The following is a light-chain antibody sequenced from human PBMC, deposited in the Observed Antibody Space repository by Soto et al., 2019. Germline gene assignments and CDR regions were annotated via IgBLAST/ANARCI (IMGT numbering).Light chain of an antibody. J-gene: IGKJ4*01. CDR3: LQHNSYPQVT. Sequence: IRKTESPCSMSESVGDRVTITCRASQGIRNDLGWYQQKPGKAPKRLIYAASSLQSGVPSRFSGSGSGTEYTLTISSLQPEDYATYYCLQHNSYPQVTFGGGTKVDIK. V-gene: IGKV1-17*01. CDR2: AAS. CDR1: QGIRND.